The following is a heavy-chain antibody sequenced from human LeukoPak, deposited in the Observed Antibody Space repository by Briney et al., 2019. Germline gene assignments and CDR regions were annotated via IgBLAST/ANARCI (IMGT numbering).Heavy chain of an antibody. J-gene: IGHJ4*02. CDR1: GGTFSSYA. V-gene: IGHV1-69*05. CDR3: ARIYDSSGYSHFDY. Sequence: SVKVSCKASGGTFSSYAISWVRQAPGQGLEWMGGIIPIFGTANYAQKFQGRVTITTDESTSPAYMELSSLRSEDTAVYYCARIYDSSGYSHFDYWGQGTLVTVSS. D-gene: IGHD3-22*01. CDR2: IIPIFGTA.